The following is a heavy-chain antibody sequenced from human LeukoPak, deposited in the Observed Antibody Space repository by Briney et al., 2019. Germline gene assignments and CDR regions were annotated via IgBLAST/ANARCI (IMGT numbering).Heavy chain of an antibody. Sequence: PETLSLTCTVSGGSISSYYWSWIRQPPGKGLEWIGNIDYSRDTNYNPSLRSRVTILVDKSRNQFSLKLNTVTAADTAVYYCARGIAVAGTRFFWFDPWGQGTLVTVSS. CDR1: GGSISSYY. D-gene: IGHD6-19*01. CDR2: IDYSRDT. CDR3: ARGIAVAGTRFFWFDP. V-gene: IGHV4-59*01. J-gene: IGHJ5*02.